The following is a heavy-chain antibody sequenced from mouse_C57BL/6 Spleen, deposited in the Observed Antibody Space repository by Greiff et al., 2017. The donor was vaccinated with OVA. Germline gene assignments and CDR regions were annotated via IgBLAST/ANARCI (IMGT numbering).Heavy chain of an antibody. J-gene: IGHJ1*03. CDR3: ARSGVTTVVARYFDV. CDR2: IHPNSGST. CDR1: GYTFTSYW. V-gene: IGHV1-64*01. D-gene: IGHD1-1*01. Sequence: QVQLQQPGAELVKPGASVKLSCKASGYTFTSYWMHWVKQRPGQGLEWIGMIHPNSGSTNYNEKFKSKATLTVDKSSSTAYMQLSSLTSEDSAVYYCARSGVTTVVARYFDVWGTGTTVTVSS.